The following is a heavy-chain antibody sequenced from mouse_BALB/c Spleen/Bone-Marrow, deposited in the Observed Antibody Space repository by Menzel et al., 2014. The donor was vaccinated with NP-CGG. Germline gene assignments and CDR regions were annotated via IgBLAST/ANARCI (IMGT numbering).Heavy chain of an antibody. CDR2: IAPGTGTT. J-gene: IGHJ4*01. Sequence: DLVKPGASVKLSCKASGYTFTNFWINWIKQRPGQGLEWIGRIAPGTGTTYYHEMFKGKATLTVDTSSSTAYIQLSSLSSEDSAVYFCARYDYAMDYRGQGTSVTVSS. D-gene: IGHD2-3*01. CDR1: GYTFTNFW. CDR3: ARYDYAMDY. V-gene: IGHV1S41*01.